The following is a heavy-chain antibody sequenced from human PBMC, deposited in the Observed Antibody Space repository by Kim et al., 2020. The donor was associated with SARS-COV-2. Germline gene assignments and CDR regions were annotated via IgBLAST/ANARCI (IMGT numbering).Heavy chain of an antibody. CDR3: ARDLNY. CDR2: GSGGRT. V-gene: IGHV3-23*01. Sequence: GSGGRTFYADSMKGRFSISRDNSKNTLYLQMNSLRAEDTAVYYCARDLNYWGQGTLVTVSS. J-gene: IGHJ4*02.